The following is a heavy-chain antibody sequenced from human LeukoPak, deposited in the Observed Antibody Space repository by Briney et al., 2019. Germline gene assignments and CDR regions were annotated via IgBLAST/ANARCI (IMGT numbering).Heavy chain of an antibody. Sequence: GGSLRLSCAASGFTFNNYGMHWVRQAPGKGLEWVAFIRHDGRSKYYADSMKGRFTISRDISKNIVYLQMSSLRAEDTAVYFCAKEYYFDHWGQGTLVTVSS. CDR3: AKEYYFDH. CDR2: IRHDGRSK. V-gene: IGHV3-30*02. J-gene: IGHJ4*02. CDR1: GFTFNNYG.